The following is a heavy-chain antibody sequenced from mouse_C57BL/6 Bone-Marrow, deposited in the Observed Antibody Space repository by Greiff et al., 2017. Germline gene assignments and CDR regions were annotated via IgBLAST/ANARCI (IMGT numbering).Heavy chain of an antibody. CDR2: ISDGGSYT. CDR1: GFTFSSYA. D-gene: IGHD2-5*01. V-gene: IGHV5-4*03. CDR3: ARGYSNLHY. J-gene: IGHJ2*01. Sequence: DVMLVESGGGLVKPGGSLKLSCAASGFTFSSYAMSWVRQTPEKRLEWVATISDGGSYTYYPDNVKGRFTISRDNAKNNLYLQMSHLKSEDTAMYYCARGYSNLHYWGQGTTLTVSS.